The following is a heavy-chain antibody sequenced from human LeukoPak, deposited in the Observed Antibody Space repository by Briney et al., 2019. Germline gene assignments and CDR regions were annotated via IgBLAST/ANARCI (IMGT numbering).Heavy chain of an antibody. CDR1: GIIYIDRW. CDR2: IKSKADGGTT. CDR3: TTVVWGRGYYKFDN. V-gene: IGHV3-15*01. D-gene: IGHD3-22*01. Sequence: GGSLRLSCAASGIIYIDRWMRWVRQAPGKGLEWVGRIKSKADGGTTDYAAPVQGRFTLPRDDSENTLYLHMNSLKTEDTAVYYCTTVVWGRGYYKFDNWGRGTLVTVSS. J-gene: IGHJ4*02.